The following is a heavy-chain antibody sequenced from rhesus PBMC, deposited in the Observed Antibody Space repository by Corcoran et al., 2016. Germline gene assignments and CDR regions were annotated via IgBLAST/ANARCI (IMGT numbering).Heavy chain of an antibody. J-gene: IGHJ4*01. CDR2: ISYTGGST. CDR1: GLPFSSYG. V-gene: IGHV3S5*01. CDR3: AKDGAWIQWVQLSGFDY. D-gene: IGHD5-30*01. Sequence: EVQLVETGGGLVQPGGSLRLSCAASGLPFSSYGMSWVRQVPGKGLEWVSGISYTGGSTYYADSVKGRFTISRDNSKNTLALQMNSLRAEDTAVYYCAKDGAWIQWVQLSGFDYWGQGVLVTVSS.